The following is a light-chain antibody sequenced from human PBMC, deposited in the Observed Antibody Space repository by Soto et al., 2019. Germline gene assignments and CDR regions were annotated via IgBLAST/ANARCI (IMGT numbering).Light chain of an antibody. CDR3: CSYAGTYTFV. CDR1: SSDVGGYNH. J-gene: IGLJ1*01. CDR2: DVS. V-gene: IGLV2-11*01. Sequence: QSALPHPLSVSWSPGQAVAISCTGTSSDVGGYNHVSWYQQHPGKVPKLMIYDVSKRPSGVPDRFSGSKSGNTASLTISGLQAEDEADYYCCSYAGTYTFVFGTGTKVTVL.